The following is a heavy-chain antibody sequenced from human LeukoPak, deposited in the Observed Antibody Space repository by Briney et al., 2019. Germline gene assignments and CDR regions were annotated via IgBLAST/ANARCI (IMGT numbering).Heavy chain of an antibody. CDR3: AKREGYYYDSSGPLRY. V-gene: IGHV3-23*01. D-gene: IGHD3-22*01. CDR1: GFTFSSYA. CDR2: ISGSGGST. Sequence: GGSLRLSCAASGFTFSSYAMSWVRQAPGKGLEWVSAISGSGGSTYYADSVKGRFTISRDNSKNTLYLQMNSLRAEDTAVYYCAKREGYYYDSSGPLRYWGQGTLVTVSS. J-gene: IGHJ4*02.